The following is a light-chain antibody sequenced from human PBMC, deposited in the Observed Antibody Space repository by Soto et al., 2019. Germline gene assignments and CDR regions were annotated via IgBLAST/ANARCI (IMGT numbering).Light chain of an antibody. CDR2: DAS. V-gene: IGKV3-20*01. CDR1: QSVTKNF. CDR3: QQYGSSPRT. J-gene: IGKJ1*01. Sequence: PGTLSLSPGEGATLSCRASQSVTKNFLAWYQQKPGQAPRLLIHDASSRATGISDRFTGSGSGTDFTLTITTLEPEDFAVYYCQQYGSSPRTFGLGTKVEI.